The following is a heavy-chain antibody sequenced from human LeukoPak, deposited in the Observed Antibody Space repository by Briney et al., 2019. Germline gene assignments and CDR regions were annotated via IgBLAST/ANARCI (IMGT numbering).Heavy chain of an antibody. CDR2: MYYSGST. CDR1: GGSIRSNSNY. V-gene: IGHV4-39*01. Sequence: SETLSLTCSVSGGSIRSNSNYWGWIRQPPGKGLEWIGSMYYSGSTYYNPSLKSRVTISVDTSKSRFSLKLSSVTAADTAVYYCAGLREGVVGAAFDYWGQGTLVTVSS. CDR3: AGLREGVVGAAFDY. D-gene: IGHD1-26*01. J-gene: IGHJ4*02.